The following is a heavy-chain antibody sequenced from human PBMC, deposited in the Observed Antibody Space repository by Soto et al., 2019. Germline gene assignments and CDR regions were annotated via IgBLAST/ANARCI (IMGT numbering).Heavy chain of an antibody. J-gene: IGHJ5*02. D-gene: IGHD3-10*01. V-gene: IGHV5-51*01. CDR2: IFTRDSET. Sequence: GESLKISCKGPGHLFNNHWIGWVRQTPGKGLEWMGLIFTRDSETKTSPSFQGHVSSSVDNSINTVYLQWTSLKTTDTGIYFCARGYFDSGHGYDLWGQGTLVTVSS. CDR1: GHLFNNHW. CDR3: ARGYFDSGHGYDL.